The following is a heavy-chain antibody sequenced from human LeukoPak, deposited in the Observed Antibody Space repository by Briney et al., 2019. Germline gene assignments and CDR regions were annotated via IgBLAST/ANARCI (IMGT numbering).Heavy chain of an antibody. J-gene: IGHJ4*02. CDR2: IIPILGIA. D-gene: IGHD5-24*01. Sequence: ASVKVSCKASGGTFSSYAISWVRQAPGQGLEWMGRIIPILGIANYAQKFQGRVTITADKSTSTAYMELSSLRSEDTAVYYCARSGGGEMATTDYWGQGTLVTVSS. V-gene: IGHV1-69*04. CDR1: GGTFSSYA. CDR3: ARSGGGEMATTDY.